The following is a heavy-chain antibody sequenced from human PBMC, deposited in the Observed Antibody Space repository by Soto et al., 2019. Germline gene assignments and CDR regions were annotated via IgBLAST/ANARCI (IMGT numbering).Heavy chain of an antibody. J-gene: IGHJ6*02. V-gene: IGHV1-69*01. D-gene: IGHD6-19*01. CDR2: IIPIFGTA. Sequence: QVQLVQSGAEVKKPGSSVKVSCKASGGTFSSYALSWVRQAPGQGLEWMGGIIPIFGTAHYAQKFQGRVTITADESTSTAYMELSSLSSDDTAVYYCERSEGLVRNYSSGMDVWGQGTPVTVSS. CDR1: GGTFSSYA. CDR3: ERSEGLVRNYSSGMDV.